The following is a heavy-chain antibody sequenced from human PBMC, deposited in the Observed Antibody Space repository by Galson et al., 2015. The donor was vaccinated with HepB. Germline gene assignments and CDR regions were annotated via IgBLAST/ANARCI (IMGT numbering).Heavy chain of an antibody. Sequence: SLRLSCAASGFTVSSNYMSWVRQAPGKGLEWVSVIYSGGSTYYADSVKGRFTISRDNSKNTLYLQMNSLRAEDTAVYYCARESMWLGQAFDIWGQGTMVTVSS. V-gene: IGHV3-53*01. CDR1: GFTVSSNY. J-gene: IGHJ3*02. D-gene: IGHD3-22*01. CDR2: IYSGGST. CDR3: ARESMWLGQAFDI.